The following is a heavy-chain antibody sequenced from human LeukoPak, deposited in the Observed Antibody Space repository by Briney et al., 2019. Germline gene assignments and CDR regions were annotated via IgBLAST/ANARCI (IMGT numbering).Heavy chain of an antibody. V-gene: IGHV1-2*04. J-gene: IGHJ4*02. CDR2: INPNSGGT. D-gene: IGHD3-22*01. Sequence: GASVKVSCKASGYTFTGYYMHWVRQAPGQGLEWMGWINPNSGGTNYAQKFQGWVTMTRDTSISTAYMELSRLRSDDTAVYYCARNRDYYDSSGLFDYWGQGTLVTVSS. CDR3: ARNRDYYDSSGLFDY. CDR1: GYTFTGYY.